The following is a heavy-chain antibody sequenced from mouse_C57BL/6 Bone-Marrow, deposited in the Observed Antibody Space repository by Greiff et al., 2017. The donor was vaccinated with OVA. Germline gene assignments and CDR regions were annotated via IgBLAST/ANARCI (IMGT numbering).Heavy chain of an antibody. CDR2: SRNKANDYTT. CDR3: ARDAWGFYAMDY. J-gene: IGHJ4*01. Sequence: EVQVVESGGGLVQSGRSLRLSCATSGFTFSDFYMEWVRQAPGKGLEWIAASRNKANDYTTEYSASVKGRFIVSRDTSQSILYLQMNALRAEDTAIYYCARDAWGFYAMDYWGQGTSVTVSS. CDR1: GFTFSDFY. V-gene: IGHV7-1*01.